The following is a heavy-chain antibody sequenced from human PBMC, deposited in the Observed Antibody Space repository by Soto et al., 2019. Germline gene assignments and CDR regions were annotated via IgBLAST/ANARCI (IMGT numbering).Heavy chain of an antibody. CDR2: IYYSGST. CDR1: GGSVNNANYF. J-gene: IGHJ6*02. Sequence: QVRLEESGPGLVKPSETLSLICSVSGGSVNNANYFWNWIRHHPENGLEWIVYIYYSGSTRYNPSFKTRATLSIDTSKNQFSLRLNSVTVADTADYFCARDADYGGSRGGMDVWGRGTTVTVSS. V-gene: IGHV4-31*03. CDR3: ARDADYGGSRGGMDV. D-gene: IGHD4-17*01.